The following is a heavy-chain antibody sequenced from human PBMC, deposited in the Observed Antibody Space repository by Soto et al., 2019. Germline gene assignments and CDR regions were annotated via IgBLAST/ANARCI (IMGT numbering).Heavy chain of an antibody. D-gene: IGHD6-19*01. V-gene: IGHV4-4*07. Sequence: SETLSLTCTVSGEFMSFCFWTWIRLPAGQRLDWICRRSISGSTGSNASLKGRASISVDTSKNQFSLSLISVTAADTALYYCARSVGSADGWSFDVWGQGVLVTVSS. J-gene: IGHJ4*02. CDR3: ARSVGSADGWSFDV. CDR1: GEFMSFCF. CDR2: RSISGST.